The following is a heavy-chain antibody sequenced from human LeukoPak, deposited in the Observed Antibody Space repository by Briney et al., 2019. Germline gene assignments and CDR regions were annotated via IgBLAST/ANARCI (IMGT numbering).Heavy chain of an antibody. CDR1: GGSISSSSYY. CDR2: IYYSGST. V-gene: IGHV4-39*01. CDR3: ARPKKQQLPNWYFDL. J-gene: IGHJ2*01. Sequence: SETLSLTCTVSGGSISSSSYYWGWIRQPPGKGLEWIGSIYYSGSTYYNPSLKSRVTISVDTSKNQFSLKLSSVTAADTAVYYCARPKKQQLPNWYFDLWGRGTLVTVSS. D-gene: IGHD6-13*01.